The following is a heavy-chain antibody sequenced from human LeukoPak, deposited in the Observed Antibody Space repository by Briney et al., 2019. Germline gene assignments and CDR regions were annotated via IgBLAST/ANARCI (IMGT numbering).Heavy chain of an antibody. CDR3: ARDMSPWETRNPDAFDI. Sequence: TGGSLRLSCAASGISVSSNYMNWVRQAPGKRLQWVSVIYSGGSTYYADSVKSRFTISRDNSKNTLYLHMNTLRAEDTAVYYCARDMSPWETRNPDAFDIWGQGTMVSVSS. J-gene: IGHJ3*02. D-gene: IGHD1-14*01. CDR1: GISVSSNY. V-gene: IGHV3-53*01. CDR2: IYSGGST.